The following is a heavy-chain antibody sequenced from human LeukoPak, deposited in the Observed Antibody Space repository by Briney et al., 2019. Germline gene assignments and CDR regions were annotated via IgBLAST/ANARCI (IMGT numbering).Heavy chain of an antibody. CDR1: GGSISSSSYY. J-gene: IGHJ4*02. Sequence: SETLSLTCTVSGGSISSSSYYWGWIRQPPGKGLEWIGSIYYSGSTYYNPSLKSRVTISVDTSKNQFSLKLSSVTAADTAVYYCARTREPGSYSPKGPFDYWGQGTLVTVSS. V-gene: IGHV4-39*01. CDR2: IYYSGST. CDR3: ARTREPGSYSPKGPFDY. D-gene: IGHD1-26*01.